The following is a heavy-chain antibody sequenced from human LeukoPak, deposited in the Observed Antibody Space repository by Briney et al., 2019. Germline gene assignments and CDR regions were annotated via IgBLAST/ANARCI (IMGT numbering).Heavy chain of an antibody. CDR2: ISGSGHDI. Sequence: GGSLRLSCAASGFTFSDSYMTWVRQAPGKGVEWVAYISGSGHDINYSDSVKGRFTISRDNAKNSLYLQMNSLRAEDMALYYCAKDLSPYYYGSSPFDPWGQGTLVTVSS. CDR3: AKDLSPYYYGSSPFDP. CDR1: GFTFSDSY. V-gene: IGHV3-11*05. J-gene: IGHJ5*02. D-gene: IGHD3-10*01.